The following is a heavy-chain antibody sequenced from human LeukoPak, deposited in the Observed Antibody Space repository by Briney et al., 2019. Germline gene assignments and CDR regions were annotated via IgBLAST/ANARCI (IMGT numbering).Heavy chain of an antibody. CDR3: AKDRRSVYYDSSGYLYFDY. V-gene: IGHV3-23*01. CDR2: ISGSGGST. Sequence: GGSLRLSCAAFGFTFSSYAMSWVRQAPGKGLEGVSAISGSGGSTYYADSVKGRFTISRDNSKNTLYLQMNSLRAEDTAVYYCAKDRRSVYYDSSGYLYFDYWGQGTLVTVSS. CDR1: GFTFSSYA. J-gene: IGHJ4*02. D-gene: IGHD3-22*01.